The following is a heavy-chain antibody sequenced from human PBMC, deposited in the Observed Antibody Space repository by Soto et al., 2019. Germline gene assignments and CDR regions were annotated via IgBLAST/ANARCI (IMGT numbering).Heavy chain of an antibody. V-gene: IGHV3-21*01. Sequence: GGSLTLSCAASGFTFSSYSINWVRQAPGKGLEWVSSISSSSSYIYYADSVKGRFTISRDNAKNSLYLQMNSLRAEDTAVYYCARETTVPFYMEVWGKGTTVTVTS. J-gene: IGHJ6*03. D-gene: IGHD1-7*01. CDR3: ARETTVPFYMEV. CDR1: GFTFSSYS. CDR2: ISSSSSYI.